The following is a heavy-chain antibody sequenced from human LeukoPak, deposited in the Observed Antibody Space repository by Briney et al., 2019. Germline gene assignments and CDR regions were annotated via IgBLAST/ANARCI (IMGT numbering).Heavy chain of an antibody. CDR3: ARSSITGDSSDY. CDR1: GFTFCSYS. CDR2: ISSSSSYI. Sequence: GGSLRLSCAASGFTFCSYSMNWVRQAPGKGLEWVSSISSSSSYIYYADSVKGRFTISRDNAKNSLYLQMNSLRAEDTAVYYCARSSITGDSSDYWGQGTLVTVSS. J-gene: IGHJ4*02. V-gene: IGHV3-21*01. D-gene: IGHD1-14*01.